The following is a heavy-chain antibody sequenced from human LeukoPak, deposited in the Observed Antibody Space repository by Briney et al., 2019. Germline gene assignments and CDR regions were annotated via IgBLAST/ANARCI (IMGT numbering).Heavy chain of an antibody. D-gene: IGHD5-18*01. CDR1: RYTFTRYD. V-gene: IGHV1-8*01. J-gene: IGHJ4*02. CDR2: MNPKSGNT. Sequence: ASVKVSCKASRYTFTRYDINWVRQATGQGLEWMGWMNPKSGNTGYAQKFQGIVTMTRNTSISTAYMELSSLGSEDTAVYYCARVGYSYGYGIDYWGQGTLVTVSS. CDR3: ARVGYSYGYGIDY.